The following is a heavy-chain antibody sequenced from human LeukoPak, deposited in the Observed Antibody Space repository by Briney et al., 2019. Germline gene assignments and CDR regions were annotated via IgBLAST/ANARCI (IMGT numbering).Heavy chain of an antibody. CDR3: ARGRKGTPYYYYYYMDV. Sequence: ASVKVSCKASGYTFTSYDINWVRQATGQGLEWMGWMNPNSGTTGFAQKFQGRVSITRNTSISTAYMELSSLRSEDTAVYYCARGRKGTPYYYYYYMDVWGKGTTVTVSS. D-gene: IGHD1-1*01. CDR1: GYTFTSYD. CDR2: MNPNSGTT. V-gene: IGHV1-8*03. J-gene: IGHJ6*03.